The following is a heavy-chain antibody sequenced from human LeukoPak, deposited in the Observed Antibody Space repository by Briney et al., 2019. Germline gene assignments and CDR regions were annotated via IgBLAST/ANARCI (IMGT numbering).Heavy chain of an antibody. CDR2: IWYDGSIK. J-gene: IGHJ6*02. Sequence: PGGSLRFSCAAYGFTFNTYGMNWVRQAPGKGLEWVAVIWYDGSIKYYADSVKGRFTASRDNSKDTLYLQMNSLRAEDTATYYCARKRSTGNYCRKYYYYGKGVLGQGTTVNGS. V-gene: IGHV3-33*01. CDR3: ARKRSTGNYCRKYYYYGKGV. D-gene: IGHD3-22*01. CDR1: GFTFNTYG.